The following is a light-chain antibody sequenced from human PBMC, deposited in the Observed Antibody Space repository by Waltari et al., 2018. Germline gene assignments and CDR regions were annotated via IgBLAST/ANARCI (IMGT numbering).Light chain of an antibody. CDR3: QQLNSYPLT. CDR1: QDISSY. CDR2: TAS. V-gene: IGKV1-9*01. J-gene: IGKJ5*01. Sequence: DIQLTQSPSFLSASVGDRVTITCRASQDISSYLSCYQQKPGKAPNLLIYTASTLQSGVPSRFSGSRSGTEFTLTISSLQPEDFATYYCQQLNSYPLTFGQGTRLDIK.